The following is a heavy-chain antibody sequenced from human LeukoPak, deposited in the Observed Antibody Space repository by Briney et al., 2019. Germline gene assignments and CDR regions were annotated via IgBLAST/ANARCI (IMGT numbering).Heavy chain of an antibody. CDR3: ARRVAAAGREFDY. CDR2: INPNSGGT. V-gene: IGHV1-2*02. J-gene: IGHJ4*02. CDR1: GYTFTGYY. D-gene: IGHD6-13*01. Sequence: ASVKVSCKASGYTFTGYYMHWVRQTPGQGLEWMGWINPNSGGTNYAQKFQGRVTMTRDTSISTAYMELSRLRSDDTAVYYCARRVAAAGREFDYWGQGTLVTVSS.